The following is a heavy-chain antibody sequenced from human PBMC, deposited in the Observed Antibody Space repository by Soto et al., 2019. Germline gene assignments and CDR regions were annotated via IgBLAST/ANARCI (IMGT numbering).Heavy chain of an antibody. D-gene: IGHD6-13*01. J-gene: IGHJ5*02. V-gene: IGHV4-61*01. CDR1: GGSVSSGSYY. CDR2: IYYSGST. CDR3: ARELSCSWYFVRWFDP. Sequence: PSETLSLTCTVPGGSVSSGSYYWSWIRQPPGKGLEWIGYIYYSGSTNYNPSPKSRVTISVDTSKNQFSLKLSSVTAADTAVYYCARELSCSWYFVRWFDPWGQRTPVTVSS.